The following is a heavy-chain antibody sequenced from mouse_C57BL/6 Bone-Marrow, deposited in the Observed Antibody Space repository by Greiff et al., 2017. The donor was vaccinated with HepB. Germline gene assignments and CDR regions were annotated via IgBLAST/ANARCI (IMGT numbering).Heavy chain of an antibody. CDR3: ARHGYDASWFAY. CDR2: IYPRSGST. V-gene: IGHV1-81*01. J-gene: IGHJ3*01. CDR1: GYTFTSYG. D-gene: IGHD2-2*01. Sequence: VQLQQSGAELARPGASVKLSCKVSGYTFTSYGISWVKQSTGQGLEWIGEIYPRSGSTYYNEKFKGKATLTADKSSSTAYMELRSLTSEDSAVYFCARHGYDASWFAYWGQGTLVTVSA.